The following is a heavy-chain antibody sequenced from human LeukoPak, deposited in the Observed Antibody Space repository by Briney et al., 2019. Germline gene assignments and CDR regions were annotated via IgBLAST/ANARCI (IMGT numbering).Heavy chain of an antibody. J-gene: IGHJ5*02. D-gene: IGHD3-10*01. Sequence: GGSLRLSCAASGFTFSSYAMSWVRQAPGKGLEWVSDISGSGGSTYYADSVKGRFTISRDNSKNTLYLQMNSLRAEDTAVYYCAKDCYGSGSYYNPWFDPWGQGTLVTVSS. CDR2: ISGSGGST. V-gene: IGHV3-23*01. CDR1: GFTFSSYA. CDR3: AKDCYGSGSYYNPWFDP.